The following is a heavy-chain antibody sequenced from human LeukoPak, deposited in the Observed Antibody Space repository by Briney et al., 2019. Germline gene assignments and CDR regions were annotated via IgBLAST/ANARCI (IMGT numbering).Heavy chain of an antibody. CDR3: AKAPGSYYDSSAFDY. CDR1: GFTFDDYA. Sequence: QTGGSLRLSCAASGFTFDDYAMHWVRQAPGKGLEWVSGISWNSGSIGYADSANGRFTISRDNAKNSLYLQMNSLRADDTALYYCAKAPGSYYDSSAFDYWGQGTLVTVSS. CDR2: ISWNSGSI. J-gene: IGHJ4*02. V-gene: IGHV3-9*01. D-gene: IGHD3-22*01.